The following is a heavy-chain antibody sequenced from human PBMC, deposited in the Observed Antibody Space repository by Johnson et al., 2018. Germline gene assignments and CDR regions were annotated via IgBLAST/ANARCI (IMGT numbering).Heavy chain of an antibody. D-gene: IGHD3-22*01. CDR1: GFTFSSYA. Sequence: QVQLVQSGGGVVQPGRSLRLSCAASGFTFSSYAMHWVRQAPGKGLEWVAVISYDGSHKYYADSVKGRFTISRDNSKNTLYLQMNSLRAEDTAVYYCARENYYDSSGYYSRYFPPWGQGTLVTVSS. J-gene: IGHJ1*01. CDR2: ISYDGSHK. CDR3: ARENYYDSSGYYSRYFPP. V-gene: IGHV3-30-3*01.